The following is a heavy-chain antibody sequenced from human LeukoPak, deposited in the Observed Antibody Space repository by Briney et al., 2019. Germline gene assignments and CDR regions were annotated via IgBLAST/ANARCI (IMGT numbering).Heavy chain of an antibody. CDR2: INPNSGDT. Sequence: ASVKVSCKASRYTFTGYYMHWVRQAPGQGFDWMGWINPNSGDTNYAQKFQGRVTMTRDTSISTAHMELSRLRSDDTAVYYCARASPLYCSSTTCLFDYWGQGTLVTVSS. CDR1: RYTFTGYY. J-gene: IGHJ4*02. V-gene: IGHV1-2*02. CDR3: ARASPLYCSSTTCLFDY. D-gene: IGHD2-2*01.